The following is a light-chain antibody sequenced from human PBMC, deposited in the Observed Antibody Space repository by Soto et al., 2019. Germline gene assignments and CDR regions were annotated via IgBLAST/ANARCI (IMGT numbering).Light chain of an antibody. CDR1: SSNIGAGYD. V-gene: IGLV1-40*01. J-gene: IGLJ2*01. CDR3: QSYDSSLSGFHVV. CDR2: VNS. Sequence: QSVLTQPPSVSGAPGQRVTISCTGSSSNIGAGYDVHWYQQLPGTAPKLLIYVNSNRPSGVPDRFSGSKSGTSASLAITGLQAEDEADYYCQSYDSSLSGFHVVFGGGTKLTVL.